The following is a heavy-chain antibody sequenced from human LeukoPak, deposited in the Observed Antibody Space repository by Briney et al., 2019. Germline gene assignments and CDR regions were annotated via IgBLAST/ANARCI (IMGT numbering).Heavy chain of an antibody. CDR1: GFTFSDSY. CDR2: ISSSSSTI. Sequence: GGSLRLSCAASGFTFSDSYMSWIRQASGKGLEWVSYISSSSSTIYYADSVKGRFTISRDNAKNSLYLQMNSLRAEDTAVYYCARGGGCFDYWGQGTLVTVSS. V-gene: IGHV3-11*04. D-gene: IGHD3-16*01. J-gene: IGHJ4*02. CDR3: ARGGGCFDY.